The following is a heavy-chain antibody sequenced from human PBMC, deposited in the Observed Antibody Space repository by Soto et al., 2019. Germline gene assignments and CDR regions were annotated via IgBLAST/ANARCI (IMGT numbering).Heavy chain of an antibody. CDR1: GYTFTSYY. D-gene: IGHD3-22*01. CDR2: INPSGGST. CDR3: ARDSSGYQAVEYFQH. J-gene: IGHJ1*01. Sequence: QVQLVQSGAEVKKPGASVKVSCKASGYTFTSYYMHWVRQAPGQGLEWMGIINPSGGSTSYAQKFQGRVTMTRDTSTSTVYMDLSSLRSEDTAVYYCARDSSGYQAVEYFQHWGQGTLVTVSS. V-gene: IGHV1-46*01.